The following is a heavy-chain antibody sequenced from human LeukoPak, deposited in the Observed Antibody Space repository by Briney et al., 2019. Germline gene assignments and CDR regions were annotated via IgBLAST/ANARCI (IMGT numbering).Heavy chain of an antibody. CDR2: ISSSGSNI. CDR1: GFTFSSFG. V-gene: IGHV3-48*01. J-gene: IGHJ4*02. D-gene: IGHD3-22*01. Sequence: GGSLRLSCAASGFTFSSFGMNWVRQAPGKGLEWVSYISSSGSNIYYADSVKGRFTISRDNAKNSLYLQMNSLRAEDPPVHYFARGLHFRLWDSSDYYPYWGEGTLVTVSS. CDR3: ARGLHFRLWDSSDYYPY.